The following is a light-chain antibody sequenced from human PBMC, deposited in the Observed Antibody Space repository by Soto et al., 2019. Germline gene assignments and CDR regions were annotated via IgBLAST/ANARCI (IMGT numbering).Light chain of an antibody. CDR2: EVS. CDR1: SSDVGGYNR. Sequence: VLTQPASVSGPPGQSVTISCTGTSSDVGGYNRVSWYQQPPDTAPKVMIYEVSNRPSGVPDRFSGSKSGNTASLTISGLQAEDEADYYCCSFTTSSTYVFGTGTKVTVL. J-gene: IGLJ1*01. CDR3: CSFTTSSTYV. V-gene: IGLV2-18*02.